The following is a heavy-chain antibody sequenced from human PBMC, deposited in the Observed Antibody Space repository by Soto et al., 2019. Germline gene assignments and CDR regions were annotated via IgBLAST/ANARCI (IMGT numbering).Heavy chain of an antibody. Sequence: QVQLHQWGAGQLSASETLSLTCGVSGGSFSGYYWSWIRQPPGKGLEWIGEVNDSVNSNYNPSLKRRVVISVDTRKNEFSLKMNTVTAAATGVYYCARVRRWLPEEMVDLWGQGALVTVSS. J-gene: IGHJ5*02. CDR2: VNDSVNS. V-gene: IGHV4-34*01. D-gene: IGHD5-12*01. CDR3: ARVRRWLPEEMVDL. CDR1: GGSFSGYY.